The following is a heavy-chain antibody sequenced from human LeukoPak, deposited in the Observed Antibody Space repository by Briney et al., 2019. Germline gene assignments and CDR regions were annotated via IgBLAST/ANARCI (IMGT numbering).Heavy chain of an antibody. CDR1: GFPSSKFA. Sequence: PGGSLRLSCAASGFPSSKFAMHWVRQAPGKGLECVATISYDGSNKYYADSVKGRFTISRDNSKNTLYLQMNSLRPEDTAIYYCARDGNSGYNSDYYYGMDVWGKGTTVTVSS. D-gene: IGHD5-12*01. CDR2: ISYDGSNK. V-gene: IGHV3-30*04. J-gene: IGHJ6*04. CDR3: ARDGNSGYNSDYYYGMDV.